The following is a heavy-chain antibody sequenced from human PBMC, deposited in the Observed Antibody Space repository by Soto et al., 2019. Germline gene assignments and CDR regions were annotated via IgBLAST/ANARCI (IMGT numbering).Heavy chain of an antibody. CDR3: ARHCSSTSCYYDYYGMDV. CDR2: IDPSDSYT. Sequence: PGESLKISCKGSGYSFTTYWISWVRQMPGKGLEGMGTIDPSDSYTNYSPSFQGHVTISADKSISTAYLQWSSLKASDTAMYYCARHCSSTSCYYDYYGMDVWGQGTTVTVSS. V-gene: IGHV5-10-1*01. CDR1: GYSFTTYW. J-gene: IGHJ6*02. D-gene: IGHD2-2*01.